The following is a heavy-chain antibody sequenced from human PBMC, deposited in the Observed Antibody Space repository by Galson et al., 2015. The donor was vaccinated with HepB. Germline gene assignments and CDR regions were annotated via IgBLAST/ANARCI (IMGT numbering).Heavy chain of an antibody. V-gene: IGHV1-18*01. J-gene: IGHJ4*02. CDR3: ARAYDILYPAYYFDY. D-gene: IGHD3-9*01. CDR1: GYTFTSYG. CDR2: ISAYNGNT. Sequence: QSGAEVKKPGASVKVSCKASGYTFTSYGISWVRQAPGQGLEWMGWISAYNGNTNYAQMLQGRVTMTTDTSTSTAYMELRSLRSDDTAVYYCARAYDILYPAYYFDYWGQGPWSPSPQ.